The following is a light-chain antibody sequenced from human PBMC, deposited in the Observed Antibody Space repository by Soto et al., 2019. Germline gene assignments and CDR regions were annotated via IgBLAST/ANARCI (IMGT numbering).Light chain of an antibody. J-gene: IGLJ2*01. V-gene: IGLV1-40*01. CDR2: GNS. CDR1: SSNIGAGYD. Sequence: QSALTQPPSVSGAPGQRVTISCTGSSSNIGAGYDVHWYQQLPQTAPKLLISGNSNRPSGVPDRFSGSKSGTSASLTITGLQAEDEAGYFCQSYDTSLSGVVFGGGTKLTVL. CDR3: QSYDTSLSGVV.